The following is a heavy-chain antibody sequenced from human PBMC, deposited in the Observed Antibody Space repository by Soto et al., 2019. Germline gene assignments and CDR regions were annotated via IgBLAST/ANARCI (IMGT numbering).Heavy chain of an antibody. J-gene: IGHJ6*02. CDR1: GGSISSGGYY. Sequence: QVQLQESGPGLVKPSQTLSLTCTVSGGSISSGGYYWSWIRQHPGKGLEWIGYIYYSGSTYYNPSLKRRVTISVDTSKNQFSLKLSSVTAADTAVYYCARDPGGSYFDYYYYYGMDVWGQGTTVTVSS. V-gene: IGHV4-31*03. CDR3: ARDPGGSYFDYYYYYGMDV. CDR2: IYYSGST. D-gene: IGHD1-26*01.